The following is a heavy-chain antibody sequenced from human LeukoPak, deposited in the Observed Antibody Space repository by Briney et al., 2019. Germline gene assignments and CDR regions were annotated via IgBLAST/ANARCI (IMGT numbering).Heavy chain of an antibody. CDR3: ARPYDTRGYFPDY. CDR2: ISWNSGSI. J-gene: IGHJ4*02. D-gene: IGHD3-22*01. CDR1: GFIFNNYA. Sequence: PGGSLRLSCAGSGFIFNNYAMHWVRQPPGKGLEWVSGISWNSGSIDYADSVKGRFTISRDNAKNSLYLQMNSLGAEDTAVYYCARPYDTRGYFPDYWGQGTLVTVSS. V-gene: IGHV3-9*01.